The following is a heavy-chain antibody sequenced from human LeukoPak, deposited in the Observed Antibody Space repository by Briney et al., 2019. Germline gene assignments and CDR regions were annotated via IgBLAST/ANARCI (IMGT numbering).Heavy chain of an antibody. CDR3: EIKDVVVGTAVGTGAH. V-gene: IGHV3-74*01. CDR1: FSPSVYM. D-gene: IGHD2-15*01. J-gene: IGHJ2*01. Sequence: GGSLRLSCVAPLFSPSVYMLHTVSQAPGKGLVWVSRLNTDGSTTDYADSVKGRFSISRDNAKNSLYLQMNRLRVEDTAVYYCEIKDVVVGTAVGTGAHWGRGTLVTVSS. CDR2: LNTDGSTT.